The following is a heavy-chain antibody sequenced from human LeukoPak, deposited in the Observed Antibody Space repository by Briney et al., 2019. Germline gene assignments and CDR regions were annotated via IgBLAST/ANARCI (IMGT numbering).Heavy chain of an antibody. CDR1: GFTFSSYS. CDR3: ARDQGTYYYDSSGGY. D-gene: IGHD3-22*01. J-gene: IGHJ4*02. Sequence: GSLTLSCAASGFTFSSYSMNWVRQAPGKGLEWVSSISSSSSYIYYADSVKGRFTISRDNAKNSLYLQMNSLRAEDTAVYYCARDQGTYYYDSSGGYWGQGTLVTVSS. CDR2: ISSSSSYI. V-gene: IGHV3-21*01.